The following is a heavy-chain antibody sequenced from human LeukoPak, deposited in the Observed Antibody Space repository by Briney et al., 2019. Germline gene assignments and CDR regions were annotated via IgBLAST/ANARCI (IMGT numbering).Heavy chain of an antibody. Sequence: SGPTLVNPTQTLTLTCTFSGFSLSTRGVGVGWIRQPPGKALEWLALIYWDDDKRYSPSLNSRLTITKDTSKNQVVLTMTNMDPVDTATYYCAPRTDPYYYDSSGYYRPLDYWGQGTLVTVSS. V-gene: IGHV2-5*02. CDR3: APRTDPYYYDSSGYYRPLDY. D-gene: IGHD3-22*01. CDR1: GFSLSTRGVG. J-gene: IGHJ4*02. CDR2: IYWDDDK.